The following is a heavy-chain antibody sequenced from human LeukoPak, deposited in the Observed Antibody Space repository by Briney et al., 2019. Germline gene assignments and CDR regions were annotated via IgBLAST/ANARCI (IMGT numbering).Heavy chain of an antibody. CDR1: GFTFSDYY. V-gene: IGHV3-11*04. Sequence: GGSLRLSCAASGFTFSDYYMSWIRQAPGKGLEWVSYISSSGSTIYYADSVKGRFTISRDNAKNSLYLQMNSLRAEDTAVYYCARQRDLTAMGGWSDAFDIWGQGTMVTVSS. CDR2: ISSSGSTI. D-gene: IGHD6-19*01. CDR3: ARQRDLTAMGGWSDAFDI. J-gene: IGHJ3*02.